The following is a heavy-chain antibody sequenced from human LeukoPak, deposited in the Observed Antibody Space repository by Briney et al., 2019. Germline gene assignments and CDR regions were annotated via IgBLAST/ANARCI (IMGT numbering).Heavy chain of an antibody. J-gene: IGHJ4*02. CDR1: VYTFTGYY. CDR2: INPNSGDT. Sequence: ASVRVSCKATVYTFTGYYMHWVRQAPGQGLEWMGWINPNSGDTSNEQKFQGRVTVTRDTSITTANIELSSLTSDDTAVYYCARRVAAAGYFDYWGQGTLVPVSS. V-gene: IGHV1-2*02. CDR3: ARRVAAAGYFDY. D-gene: IGHD6-13*01.